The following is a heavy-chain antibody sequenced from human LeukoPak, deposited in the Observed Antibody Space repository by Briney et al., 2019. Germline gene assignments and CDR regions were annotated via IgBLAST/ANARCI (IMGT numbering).Heavy chain of an antibody. CDR1: GFPFRSYA. V-gene: IGHV3-23*01. CDR2: ISNAGGKT. D-gene: IGHD3-10*01. CDR3: ATARWYQDTIIRADFDR. Sequence: GGSLRLSCAASGFPFRSYAMLWVRQAPGKGLEWVSGISNAGGKTYYADSVKGRFTLHRDNSKHTLLLAVKSLRDEDTAIYYCATARWYQDTIIRADFDRWGLGTLVTVSS. J-gene: IGHJ4*02.